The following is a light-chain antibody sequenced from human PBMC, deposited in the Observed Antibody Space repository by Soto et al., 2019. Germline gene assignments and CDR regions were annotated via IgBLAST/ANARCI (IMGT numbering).Light chain of an antibody. CDR2: LEGSGNY. J-gene: IGLJ3*02. V-gene: IGLV4-60*02. Sequence: QAVVTQSSSASASLGSSVKLTCTLSSGHSSYIIAWHQQQPGKAPRYLMKLEGSGNYDKGSGVPDRFSGSSSGADRYLIISNLQFEDEADYYCETWDRNTWVVGGGTQLTVL. CDR1: SGHSSYI. CDR3: ETWDRNTWV.